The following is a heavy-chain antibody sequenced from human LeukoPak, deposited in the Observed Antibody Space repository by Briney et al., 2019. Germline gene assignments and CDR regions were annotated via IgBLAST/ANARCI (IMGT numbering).Heavy chain of an antibody. CDR2: IWYDGSNK. CDR1: GFTFSSYG. J-gene: IGHJ4*02. D-gene: IGHD1-26*01. CDR3: ARDRELLHFDY. Sequence: AEGSLRLSCAASGFTFSSYGMHSVRQAPGKGLEWVAVIWYDGSNKYYADSVKGRFTISRDNSKNTLYLQMNSLRAEDTAVYYCARDRELLHFDYWGQGTLVTVSS. V-gene: IGHV3-33*01.